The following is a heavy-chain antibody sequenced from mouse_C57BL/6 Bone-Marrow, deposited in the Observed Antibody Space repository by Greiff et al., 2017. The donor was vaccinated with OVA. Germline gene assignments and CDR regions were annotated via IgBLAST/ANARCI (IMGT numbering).Heavy chain of an antibody. V-gene: IGHV1-19*01. CDR3: ARGGLYYAMDY. Sequence: EVKLMESGPVLVKPGASVKMSCKASGYTFTDYYMNWVKQSHGKSLEWIGVINPYNGGTSYNQKFKGKATLTVDKSSSTAYMELNSLTSEDSAVYYCARGGLYYAMDYWGQGTSVTVSS. J-gene: IGHJ4*01. CDR1: GYTFTDYY. CDR2: INPYNGGT.